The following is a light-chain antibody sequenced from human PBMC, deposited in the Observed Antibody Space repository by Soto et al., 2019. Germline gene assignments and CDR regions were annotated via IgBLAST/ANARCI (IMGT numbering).Light chain of an antibody. Sequence: EIVLTQSPGTLSLSPGERATLSCRASQSVASNYLAWYQQKPGQAPRVLIYGASSRASGIPDRFSGSGSGTDFTLTISRLEPEDFAVYYWQHYGLSHTFGQGTKLEIK. CDR3: QHYGLSHT. CDR1: QSVASNY. V-gene: IGKV3-20*01. J-gene: IGKJ2*01. CDR2: GAS.